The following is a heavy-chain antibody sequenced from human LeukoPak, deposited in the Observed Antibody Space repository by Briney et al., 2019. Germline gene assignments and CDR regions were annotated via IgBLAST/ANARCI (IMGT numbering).Heavy chain of an antibody. D-gene: IGHD3-22*01. Sequence: PSETLSLTCTVSGGSISSYYWSWIRQPPGKGLEWIGYVFSSGSTTYNPSLKSRVTISVDTSKNQFSLELSSVTAADTAMYYCARDHLEFPADSSGYSSGYYYYGMDVWGQGTTVTVSS. CDR1: GGSISSYY. CDR2: VFSSGST. J-gene: IGHJ6*02. CDR3: ARDHLEFPADSSGYSSGYYYYGMDV. V-gene: IGHV4-59*01.